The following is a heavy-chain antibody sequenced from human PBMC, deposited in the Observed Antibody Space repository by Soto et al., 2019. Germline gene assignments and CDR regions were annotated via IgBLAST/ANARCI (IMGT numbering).Heavy chain of an antibody. V-gene: IGHV4-34*01. D-gene: IGHD3-10*01. CDR1: GGSFSGYY. CDR3: ARGPDYSGSGSYLATWFDP. J-gene: IGHJ5*02. Sequence: SETLSLTCAVYGGSFSGYYWSWIRQPPGKGLEWLEEINHRGSTNYNPSLKSRVTISVDTPKNQFSLKLSSVTAADTAVYYCARGPDYSGSGSYLATWFDPWGQGTLVTVSS. CDR2: INHRGST.